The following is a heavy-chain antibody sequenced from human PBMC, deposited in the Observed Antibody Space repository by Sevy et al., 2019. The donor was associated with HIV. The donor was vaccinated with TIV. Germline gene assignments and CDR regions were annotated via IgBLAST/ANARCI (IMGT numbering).Heavy chain of an antibody. CDR2: ISSSSSYI. V-gene: IGHV3-21*01. D-gene: IGHD6-13*01. J-gene: IGHJ6*02. Sequence: GGSLRLSCAASGFTFSSYSMNWVRQAPGKGLEWVSSISSSSSYIYYADSVKGRFTISRDNAKNSLYLTMNSLRAEDMDVYYCARDLLGYSSRWLYYSYGMDVWGQGTTVTVSS. CDR1: GFTFSSYS. CDR3: ARDLLGYSSRWLYYSYGMDV.